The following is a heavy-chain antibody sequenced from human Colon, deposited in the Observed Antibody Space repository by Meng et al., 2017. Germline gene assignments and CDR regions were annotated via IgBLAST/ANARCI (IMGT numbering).Heavy chain of an antibody. CDR3: ARGSIADRLAN. D-gene: IGHD2-21*01. J-gene: IGHJ4*02. CDR2: INHSGGI. Sequence: SQTLSLTCAIYGGSFSGYYWSWIRQPPGKGLEWIGEINHSGGISYNPSLKSRLTISVDTSRNQISLKLSSVTAADTAVYYCARGSIADRLANWGQGTLVTVSS. V-gene: IGHV4-34*01. CDR1: GGSFSGYY.